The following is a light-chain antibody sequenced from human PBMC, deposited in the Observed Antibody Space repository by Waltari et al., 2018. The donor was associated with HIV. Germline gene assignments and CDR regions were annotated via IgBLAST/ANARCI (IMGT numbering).Light chain of an antibody. J-gene: IGLJ2*01. CDR3: AAWDDSLNGPV. Sequence: QSVLTQAPSASGTPGQRVTISCSGSSSNIATNTVNWYQQLPGTAPKLLIYSSNQRPSGVPARFSGSKSGTSATLAISGLQSEDEADYYCAAWDDSLNGPVFGGGTKLTVL. V-gene: IGLV1-44*01. CDR1: SSNIATNT. CDR2: SSN.